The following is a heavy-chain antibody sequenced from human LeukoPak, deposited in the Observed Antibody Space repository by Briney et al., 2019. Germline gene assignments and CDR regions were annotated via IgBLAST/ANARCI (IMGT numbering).Heavy chain of an antibody. CDR1: GYTFTGYY. Sequence: ASVKVSCKASGYTFTGYYMHWVRQAPGQGLEWMGWINPNSGGTNYAQKFQGRVTMTRDTSISTAYMELSRLRSDDTAVYYCARDKELLWFGEWYYFDYWGQGTLVTVSS. V-gene: IGHV1-2*02. D-gene: IGHD3-10*01. CDR2: INPNSGGT. CDR3: ARDKELLWFGEWYYFDY. J-gene: IGHJ4*02.